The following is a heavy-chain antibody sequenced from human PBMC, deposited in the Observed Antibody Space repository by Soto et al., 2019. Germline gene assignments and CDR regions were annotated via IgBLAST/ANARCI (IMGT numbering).Heavy chain of an antibody. CDR2: IYYSGST. D-gene: IGHD2-15*01. CDR3: ARISPFVVFSGGSSPDYYYYGRDV. V-gene: IGHV4-59*01. CDR1: GGSISSYY. Sequence: LSLTCTVSGGSISSYYWSWIRQPPGKGLEWIGNIYYSGSTNYNPSLKSRVTISVDTSKNQFSLKLSSVTAADTAVYYCARISPFVVFSGGSSPDYYYYGRDVGGKGTRVTVP. J-gene: IGHJ6*04.